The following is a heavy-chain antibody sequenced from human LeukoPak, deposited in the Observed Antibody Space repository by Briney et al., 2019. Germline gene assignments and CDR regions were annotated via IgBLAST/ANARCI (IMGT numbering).Heavy chain of an antibody. Sequence: ASVKVSCKASGYTFTAYHIHWVRQAPGQGLEWLGWIYPKSGGTNYAQNFQGRVTMTSDTSINTVYMELNRLTYDDTAVYYCAKVGPSISAPHLDYWGQGTQITVSS. V-gene: IGHV1-2*02. J-gene: IGHJ4*02. CDR1: GYTFTAYH. CDR3: AKVGPSISAPHLDY. D-gene: IGHD2-2*02. CDR2: IYPKSGGT.